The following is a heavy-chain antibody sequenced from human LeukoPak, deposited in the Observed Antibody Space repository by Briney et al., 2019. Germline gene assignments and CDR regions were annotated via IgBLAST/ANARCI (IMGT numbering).Heavy chain of an antibody. V-gene: IGHV3-23*01. Sequence: GGSLRPSCAASGFTFSSYAMSWVRQAPGKGLEWVSAISGSGGSTYYADSVKGRFTISRDNSKNTLYLQMNSLRAEDTAVYYCAKASRVAGLLDFDYWGQGTLVTVSS. CDR2: ISGSGGST. D-gene: IGHD6-19*01. J-gene: IGHJ4*02. CDR1: GFTFSSYA. CDR3: AKASRVAGLLDFDY.